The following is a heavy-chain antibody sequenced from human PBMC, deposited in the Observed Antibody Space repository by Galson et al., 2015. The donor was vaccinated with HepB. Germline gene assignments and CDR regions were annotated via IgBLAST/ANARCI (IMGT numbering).Heavy chain of an antibody. CDR2: IHGGGTT. CDR3: ARGSGIPGNCCAFDY. V-gene: IGHV3-66*01. J-gene: IGHJ4*02. CDR1: GFTVSDKY. D-gene: IGHD2-15*01. Sequence: SLRLSCAASGFTVSDKYMSWVRQAPGKGLEWVSFIHGGGTTYYADSVKGRFTISRDNSKNTLYLQMNRLRAEDTALYYCARGSGIPGNCCAFDYWGQGTLVTVSS.